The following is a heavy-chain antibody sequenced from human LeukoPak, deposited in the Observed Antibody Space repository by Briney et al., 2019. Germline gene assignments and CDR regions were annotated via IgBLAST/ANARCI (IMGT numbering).Heavy chain of an antibody. J-gene: IGHJ6*03. Sequence: GGSLRLFCAASGFTFSSYWMSWVRQAPGKGLEWVANIKQDGSEKYYVDSVKGRFTISRDNAKNSLYLQMNSLRAEDTAVYYCARDVDSMWDELRWYQTDYYYYMDVWGKGTTVTISS. CDR1: GFTFSSYW. CDR2: IKQDGSEK. V-gene: IGHV3-7*01. CDR3: ARDVDSMWDELRWYQTDYYYYMDV. D-gene: IGHD4-23*01.